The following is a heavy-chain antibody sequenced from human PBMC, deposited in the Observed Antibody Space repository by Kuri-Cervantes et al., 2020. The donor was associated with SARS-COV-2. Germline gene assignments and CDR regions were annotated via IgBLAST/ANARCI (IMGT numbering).Heavy chain of an antibody. J-gene: IGHJ4*02. V-gene: IGHV3-48*03. CDR2: ISSSGSTI. CDR1: RFTFRSYE. D-gene: IGHD3-22*01. CDR3: ARSCQQDSLLYYYASSGYYYYFDF. Sequence: GESLKISCAASRFTFRSYEMNWVRQAPGKGLVWVSYISSSGSTIYYANSVNGLFTISRDNTKNSLYLKMNSLRDEDTAVYYCARSCQQDSLLYYYASSGYYYYFDFWGQGTLVTVSS.